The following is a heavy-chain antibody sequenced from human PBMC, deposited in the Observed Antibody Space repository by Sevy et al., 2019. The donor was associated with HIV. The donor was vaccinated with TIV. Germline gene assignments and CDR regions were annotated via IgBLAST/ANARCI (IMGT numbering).Heavy chain of an antibody. J-gene: IGHJ4*02. CDR2: ISASGGAT. D-gene: IGHD2-15*01. Sequence: GGSLRLSCAASGFTFSSYAMSWVRQAPGKGLEWVSGISASGGATFYTDSVKGRFTTSRDNSNNTLYLHMNSLRVEDTAVYYCPKNQGRIPNYFDSWGQGTLVTVSS. V-gene: IGHV3-23*01. CDR3: PKNQGRIPNYFDS. CDR1: GFTFSSYA.